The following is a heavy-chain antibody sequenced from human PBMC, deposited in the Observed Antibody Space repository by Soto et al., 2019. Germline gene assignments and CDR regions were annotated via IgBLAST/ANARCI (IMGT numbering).Heavy chain of an antibody. Sequence: PSETLSLTCTVSGGSLSSFYWGWIRRPPGKGVEWIGYIYNSGTTRYNSSLKSRVTMSVDSSKNEFSLKLTSVTAANTATYHRARVHKEELVAAPTAHYDHWVHGTLVTVSS. D-gene: IGHD2-21*02. CDR1: GGSLSSFY. CDR2: IYNSGTT. V-gene: IGHV4-59*01. CDR3: ARVHKEELVAAPTAHYDH. J-gene: IGHJ4*01.